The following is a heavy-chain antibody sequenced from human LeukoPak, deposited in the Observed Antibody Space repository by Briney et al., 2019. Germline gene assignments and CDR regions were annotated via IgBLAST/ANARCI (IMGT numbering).Heavy chain of an antibody. CDR2: INPSGGST. V-gene: IGHV1-46*01. D-gene: IGHD3-22*01. CDR1: GYTFTNYY. J-gene: IGHJ3*02. Sequence: GASGTVSFTASGYTFTNYYMDWVGQAPGQGQEWMGMINPSGGSTSYAQQFQGRVTMTRPTSTSTVYMELSSLRSEDTAVYYCARDLSYYDSSGYSLYAFDIWGQGTMVTVSS. CDR3: ARDLSYYDSSGYSLYAFDI.